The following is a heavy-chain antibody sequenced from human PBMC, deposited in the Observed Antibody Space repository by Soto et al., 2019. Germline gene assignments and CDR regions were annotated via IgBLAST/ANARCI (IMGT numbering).Heavy chain of an antibody. Sequence: QVQLQQWGAGLLKPSETLSLTCAVYGGSFSGYYWSWIRQPPGKGLEWIGEINHSGSTNYNPSLKSRVTISVDTSKNQFSLKLSSVTAADTAVYYCATNRDEGTRAFDIWGQGTMVTVSS. CDR3: ATNRDEGTRAFDI. CDR2: INHSGST. D-gene: IGHD2-21*01. V-gene: IGHV4-34*01. CDR1: GGSFSGYY. J-gene: IGHJ3*02.